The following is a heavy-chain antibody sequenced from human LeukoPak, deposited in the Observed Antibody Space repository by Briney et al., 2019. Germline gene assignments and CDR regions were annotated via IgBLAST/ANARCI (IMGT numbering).Heavy chain of an antibody. Sequence: GGSLRLSCAASGFTFSSYAMSRVRQAPGKGLEWVSAISGSGGSTYYADSVKGRFTISRDNSKNTLYLQMNSLRAEDTAVYYCAKDQTIDSSGYYAGDAFDIWGQGTMVTVSS. D-gene: IGHD3-22*01. J-gene: IGHJ3*02. CDR3: AKDQTIDSSGYYAGDAFDI. V-gene: IGHV3-23*01. CDR2: ISGSGGST. CDR1: GFTFSSYA.